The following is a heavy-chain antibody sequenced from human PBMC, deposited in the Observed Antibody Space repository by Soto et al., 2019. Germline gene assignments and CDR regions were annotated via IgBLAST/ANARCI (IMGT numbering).Heavy chain of an antibody. Sequence: VQLVESGGGLVQPGRSLRLSCAASGFTFDDYAMHWVRQAPGKGLEWVSGISWNSGSIGYADSVKGRFTISRDNAKNSLYLQMNSLRAEDTALYYCAKGGVDSSGFYYFDYWGQGTLVTVSS. J-gene: IGHJ4*02. CDR2: ISWNSGSI. V-gene: IGHV3-9*01. CDR3: AKGGVDSSGFYYFDY. D-gene: IGHD3-22*01. CDR1: GFTFDDYA.